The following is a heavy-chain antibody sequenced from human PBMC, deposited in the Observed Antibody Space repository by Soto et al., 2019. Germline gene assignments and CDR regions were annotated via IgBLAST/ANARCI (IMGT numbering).Heavy chain of an antibody. D-gene: IGHD6-6*01. Sequence: SETLSLTCTVSGGSISSNSYYWGWILQPPGKGLEWIGSIYYSWNTYYKPSLKSRVTISIDTSKNQFSLKLNSVTAADTAVYFCARHGRTSGSFSTSSVRTEFDYWGQGTLVTVSS. CDR2: IYYSWNT. V-gene: IGHV4-39*01. CDR1: GGSISSNSYY. CDR3: ARHGRTSGSFSTSSVRTEFDY. J-gene: IGHJ4*02.